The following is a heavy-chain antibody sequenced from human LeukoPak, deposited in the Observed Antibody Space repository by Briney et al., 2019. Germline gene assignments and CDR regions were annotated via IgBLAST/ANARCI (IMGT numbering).Heavy chain of an antibody. Sequence: ASVKVSCKTSGYTFTNLDINWLRQAPGQGLEWMGWMSPNSGDTGYAQKFQGRVSMTRDTSISTAYMELSSLRSEDTAVYYCARSGNFWSGYYQFDYWGQGTLVTVSS. J-gene: IGHJ4*02. D-gene: IGHD3-3*01. CDR2: MSPNSGDT. CDR1: GYTFTNLD. V-gene: IGHV1-8*01. CDR3: ARSGNFWSGYYQFDY.